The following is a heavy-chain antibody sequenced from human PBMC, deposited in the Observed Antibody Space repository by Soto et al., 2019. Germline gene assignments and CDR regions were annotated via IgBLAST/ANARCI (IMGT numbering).Heavy chain of an antibody. V-gene: IGHV6-1*01. Sequence: LSLTCAISGDSVSSNSAAWNWIRQSPSRGLEWLGRTYYRSKWYNDYAVSVKSRITINPDTSKNHFSLQLKSVTPEDTALYFCARLAPGGSGGGGDYWGQGTLVTVSS. CDR3: ARLAPGGSGGGGDY. D-gene: IGHD6-19*01. CDR2: TYYRSKWYN. CDR1: GDSVSSNSAA. J-gene: IGHJ4*02.